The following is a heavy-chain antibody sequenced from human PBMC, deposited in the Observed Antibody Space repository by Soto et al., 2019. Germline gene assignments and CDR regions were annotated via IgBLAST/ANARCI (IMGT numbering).Heavy chain of an antibody. J-gene: IGHJ5*02. CDR2: IDGSGGTT. CDR1: GFPFSSTD. D-gene: IGHD3-10*01. Sequence: PGGSLRLSCAASGFPFSSTDMTWVRQAPGKGLEWVSTIDGSGGTTYYADSVKGRFTISRDSSINTVFLQMNSLRADDTALYFCAKNSGWFNTWGQGALVTVSS. CDR3: AKNSGWFNT. V-gene: IGHV3-23*01.